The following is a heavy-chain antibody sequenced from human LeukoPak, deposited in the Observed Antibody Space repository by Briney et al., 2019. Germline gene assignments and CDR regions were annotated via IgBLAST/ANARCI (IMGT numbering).Heavy chain of an antibody. CDR2: ITSRSTYT. D-gene: IGHD3-10*01. CDR1: GFAFDTYA. J-gene: IGHJ4*02. V-gene: IGHV3-21*04. CDR3: ARGGYGSGSYYFDY. Sequence: GGSLRLSCVASGFAFDTYAMTWVRQVPGRGLEWISSITSRSTYTYYADSVKGRFTISRDNSKNTLYLQMNSLRAEDTAVYYCARGGYGSGSYYFDYWGQGTLVTVSS.